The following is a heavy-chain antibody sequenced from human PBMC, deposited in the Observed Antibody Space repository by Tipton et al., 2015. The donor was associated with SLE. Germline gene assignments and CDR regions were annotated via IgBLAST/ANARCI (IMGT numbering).Heavy chain of an antibody. CDR2: IYYSGST. D-gene: IGHD1-14*01. Sequence: TLSLTCTVSGGSISSSSYYWGWIRQPPGKGLEWIGSIYYSGSTYYNPSLKSRVTISVDTSKNQFSLKLSSVTAADTAVYYCVRQPPGGGPGYQYDMDVWGQGTAVTVSS. J-gene: IGHJ6*02. CDR1: GGSISSSSYY. V-gene: IGHV4-39*07. CDR3: VRQPPGGGPGYQYDMDV.